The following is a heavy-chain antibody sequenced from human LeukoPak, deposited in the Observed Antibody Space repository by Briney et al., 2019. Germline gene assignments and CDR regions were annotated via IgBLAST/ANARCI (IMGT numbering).Heavy chain of an antibody. Sequence: GGSLRLSCAASGXTFFSYAMTWVRQAPGKGLEWVSIISGGSGTTYYADSVKGRFTISRDNSKNTLFLLMNSLRAEDTAVYYCAKDRYYDSFYYFDYWGQGTLVTVSS. V-gene: IGHV3-23*01. J-gene: IGHJ4*02. CDR2: ISGGSGTT. CDR1: GXTFFSYA. CDR3: AKDRYYDSFYYFDY. D-gene: IGHD3-22*01.